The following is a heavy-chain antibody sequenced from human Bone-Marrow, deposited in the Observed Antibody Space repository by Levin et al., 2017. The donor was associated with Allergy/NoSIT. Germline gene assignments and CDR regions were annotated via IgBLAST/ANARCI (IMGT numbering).Heavy chain of an antibody. Sequence: SETLSLTCSVSGVSVTTSRLYWAWIRQSPGKGLEWIATTDYIGTTDYNPSLEGRVTISVDTSKNQFSLKLTSATAADTAVYYCARYPGLGSGTGKDDTFDIWGQGTVVTVSS. CDR1: GVSVTTSRLY. D-gene: IGHD1-1*01. CDR2: TDYIGTT. J-gene: IGHJ3*02. CDR3: ARYPGLGSGTGKDDTFDI. V-gene: IGHV4-39*07.